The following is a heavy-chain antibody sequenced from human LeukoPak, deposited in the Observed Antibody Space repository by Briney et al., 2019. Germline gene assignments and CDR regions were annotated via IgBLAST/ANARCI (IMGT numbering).Heavy chain of an antibody. D-gene: IGHD4-11*01. CDR3: ARERFKNRYSNGPPRGSFDI. Sequence: ASVKVSFKASAHTFTAYYIHWVRQAPGQGLEWMGWINPNSGGTNYTQNFQGRVTATRDTSISTAYMELSRLTSDDTAMYYCARERFKNRYSNGPPRGSFDIWGQGTSVSVSS. CDR1: AHTFTAYY. CDR2: INPNSGGT. V-gene: IGHV1-2*02. J-gene: IGHJ3*02.